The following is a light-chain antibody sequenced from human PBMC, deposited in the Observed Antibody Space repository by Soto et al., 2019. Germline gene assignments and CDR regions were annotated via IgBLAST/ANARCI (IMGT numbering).Light chain of an antibody. Sequence: EIVMTQSPATLSVSPGERATLSCRASQSVSSNLAWYQQNPGQAPRLLIYGASTRATGIPAMFSGSGSGTEFTHTISRLQSEDFAVKYCQQYNNSSLTFGGGTKVEIK. J-gene: IGKJ4*01. CDR2: GAS. CDR3: QQYNNSSLT. CDR1: QSVSSN. V-gene: IGKV3-15*01.